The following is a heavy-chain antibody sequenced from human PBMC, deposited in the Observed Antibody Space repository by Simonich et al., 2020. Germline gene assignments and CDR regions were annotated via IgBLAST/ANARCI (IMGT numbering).Heavy chain of an antibody. V-gene: IGHV1-18*01. CDR2: ISAYNGNK. CDR1: GYTFTSYG. Sequence: QVQLVQSGAEVKKPGASVKVSCKASGYTFTSYGISWVRQAPGQGLEWMGWISAYNGNKNYAQKLQGRGTMTTDTSTSTAYRELRSLRSDDTAVYYCARASRGTWWYYYFDYWGQGTLVTVSS. J-gene: IGHJ4*02. CDR3: ARASRGTWWYYYFDY. D-gene: IGHD2-15*01.